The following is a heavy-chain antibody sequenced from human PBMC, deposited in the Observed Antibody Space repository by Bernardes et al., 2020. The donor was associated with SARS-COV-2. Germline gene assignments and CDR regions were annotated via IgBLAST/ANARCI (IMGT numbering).Heavy chain of an antibody. V-gene: IGHV1-2*02. Sequence: ASVKVSCKASGYTFTGYYMHWVRQAPGQGLEWMGWINPNSGGTDYAQKFQGRVTMTRDTSISTAYMELSRLRSDDTAVYYCARDHCTSPSCYEYYYYGMDVWGQGTTVTVSS. CDR1: GYTFTGYY. J-gene: IGHJ6*02. CDR3: ARDHCTSPSCYEYYYYGMDV. CDR2: INPNSGGT. D-gene: IGHD2-2*01.